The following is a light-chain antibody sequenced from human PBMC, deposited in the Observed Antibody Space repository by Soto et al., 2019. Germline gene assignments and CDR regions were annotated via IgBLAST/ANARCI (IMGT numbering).Light chain of an antibody. CDR2: EGS. CDR1: SSDVGSYNL. J-gene: IGLJ2*01. Sequence: QSALTQPASVSGSPGQSITISCTGTSSDVGSYNLVSWYQPHPGKAPKLMIYEGSKRPSGVSNRFSGSKSGNTASLTISGLQDEDEADYYCCSYAGSSTLVLGGGTKLTVL. V-gene: IGLV2-23*01. CDR3: CSYAGSSTLV.